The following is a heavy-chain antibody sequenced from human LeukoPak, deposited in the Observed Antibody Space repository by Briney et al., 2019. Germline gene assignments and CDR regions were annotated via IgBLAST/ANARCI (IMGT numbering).Heavy chain of an antibody. CDR3: ARVGCSGGSCPAWGDAFDI. Sequence: SVKVSCKASGGTFSSYAISWVRQAPGQGLEWMGGLIPIFGTANYAQKFQGRVTITADKSTSTDYMELSSLRSADTAVYYCARVGCSGGSCPAWGDAFDIWGQGTMVTVSS. CDR1: GGTFSSYA. CDR2: LIPIFGTA. D-gene: IGHD2-15*01. J-gene: IGHJ3*02. V-gene: IGHV1-69*06.